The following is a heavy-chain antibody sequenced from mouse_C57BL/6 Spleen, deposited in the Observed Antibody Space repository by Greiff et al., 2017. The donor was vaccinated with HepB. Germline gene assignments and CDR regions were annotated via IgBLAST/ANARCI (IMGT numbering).Heavy chain of an antibody. V-gene: IGHV1-54*01. J-gene: IGHJ2*01. D-gene: IGHD2-1*01. CDR1: GYAFTNYL. Sequence: VQLQQSGAELVRPGTSVKVSCKASGYAFTNYLIEWVKQRPGQGLEWIGVINPGSGGTNYNEKFKGKATLTADKSSSTAYMQLSSLTSEDSAVYFCARERIYYVNPYYFDYWGQGTTLTVSS. CDR2: INPGSGGT. CDR3: ARERIYYVNPYYFDY.